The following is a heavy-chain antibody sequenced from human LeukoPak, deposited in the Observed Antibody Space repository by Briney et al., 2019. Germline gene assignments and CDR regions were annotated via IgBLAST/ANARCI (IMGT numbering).Heavy chain of an antibody. V-gene: IGHV3-74*01. J-gene: IGHJ4*02. D-gene: IGHD3-22*01. CDR2: INTDGSST. CDR1: GFTFSSYW. CDR3: AIVVEDNSDSRLS. Sequence: GGSLRLSCAASGFTFSSYWMHCVRQGPGKGLVWVSRINTDGSSTSYADSVKGRFTISRDNAKNTLFLQMNSLRAEDTAVYYCAIVVEDNSDSRLSWGQGTLVTVSS.